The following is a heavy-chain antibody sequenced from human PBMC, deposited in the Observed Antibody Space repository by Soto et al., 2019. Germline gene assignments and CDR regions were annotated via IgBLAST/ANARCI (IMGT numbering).Heavy chain of an antibody. Sequence: GGSLRLSCAASGFTFTNAWMSWVRQAPGKGLEWVGRIKSKTDGGTTDYAAPVKGRFTISRDDSKNTLYLQMNSLRTEDTAVYYCTTDGYYYGSGSYYNDDYWGQGTLVTVSS. J-gene: IGHJ4*02. CDR1: GFTFTNAW. CDR3: TTDGYYYGSGSYYNDDY. CDR2: IKSKTDGGTT. V-gene: IGHV3-15*01. D-gene: IGHD3-10*01.